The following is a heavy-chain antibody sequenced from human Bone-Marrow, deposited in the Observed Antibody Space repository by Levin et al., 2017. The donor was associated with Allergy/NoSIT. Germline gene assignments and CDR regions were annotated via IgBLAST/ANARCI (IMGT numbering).Heavy chain of an antibody. J-gene: IGHJ4*02. Sequence: GESLKISCKASGYTFSAYYIHWIRQAPGQGLEWMGWINPRSGDTDSAQKFQGWVTLTRDTSINTAYLELSGVKSDDAAVYYCARAGNGFYELSYWGQGTLVIVSS. D-gene: IGHD3-22*01. V-gene: IGHV1-2*04. CDR3: ARAGNGFYELSY. CDR1: GYTFSAYY. CDR2: INPRSGDT.